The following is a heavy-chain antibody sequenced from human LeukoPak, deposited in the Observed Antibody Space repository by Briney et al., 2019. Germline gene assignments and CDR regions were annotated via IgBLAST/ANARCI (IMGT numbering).Heavy chain of an antibody. V-gene: IGHV4-34*01. CDR2: INHSGST. CDR3: AREEKDRAYVDDY. J-gene: IGHJ4*02. Sequence: SETLSLTCAVYGGSFSGYYWSWIRQPPGKGLEWIGEINHSGSTNYNPSLKGRVTISVDTSKNQFSLKLSSVTAADTAVYYCAREEKDRAYVDDYWGQGTLVTVSS. D-gene: IGHD2-8*01. CDR1: GGSFSGYY.